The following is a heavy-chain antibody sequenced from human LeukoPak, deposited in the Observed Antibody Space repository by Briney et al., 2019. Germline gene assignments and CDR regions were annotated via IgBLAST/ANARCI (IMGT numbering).Heavy chain of an antibody. D-gene: IGHD1-1*01. CDR3: AKDMGPWNYGMDV. CDR1: GYTFTGYY. V-gene: IGHV1-2*02. CDR2: INPNSGGT. Sequence: GASVKVSCKASGYTFTGYYMHWVRQAPGQGLEWMGWINPNSGGTNYAQKFQGRVTMTRDTSISTAYMELSRLRSDDTAVYYCAKDMGPWNYGMDVWGQGTTVTVSS. J-gene: IGHJ6*02.